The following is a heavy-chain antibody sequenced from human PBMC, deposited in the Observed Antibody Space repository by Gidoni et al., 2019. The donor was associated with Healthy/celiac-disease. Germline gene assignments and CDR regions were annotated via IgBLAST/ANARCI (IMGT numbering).Heavy chain of an antibody. Sequence: QVQLQESGPGLVKPSETLSLTCTVSGGSISSYYWSWIRQPPGKGLEWIGYIYYSGSTNYNPSLKSRVTISVDTSKNQFSLKLSSVTAADTAVYYCARVSVVAGSEYFQHWGQGTLVTVSS. V-gene: IGHV4-59*01. CDR1: GGSISSYY. J-gene: IGHJ1*01. CDR2: IYYSGST. CDR3: ARVSVVAGSEYFQH. D-gene: IGHD6-19*01.